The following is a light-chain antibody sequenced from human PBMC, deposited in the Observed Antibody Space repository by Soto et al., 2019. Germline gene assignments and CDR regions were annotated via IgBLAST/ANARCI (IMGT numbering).Light chain of an antibody. CDR3: QKYNSAPFT. J-gene: IGKJ3*01. CDR1: QGISNY. Sequence: DIQMTQSPSSLSASVGDRVTITCRASQGISNYFAWYQQKPWKVPKLLIYAASTLQSGVPSRFSGSGSGTDFTLTISSLQPEDVATYYWQKYNSAPFTFGPGTKVDIK. V-gene: IGKV1-27*01. CDR2: AAS.